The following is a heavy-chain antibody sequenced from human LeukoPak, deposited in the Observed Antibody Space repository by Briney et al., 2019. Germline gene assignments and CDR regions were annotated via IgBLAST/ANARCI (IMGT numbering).Heavy chain of an antibody. CDR1: GGSFSGYY. CDR2: VYTSGST. V-gene: IGHV4-59*10. D-gene: IGHD2-15*01. CDR3: ARGPKYCSGGSCYFYYYYMDV. J-gene: IGHJ6*03. Sequence: SETLSLTCAVYGGSFSGYYWSWIRQPPGKGLEWMGRVYTSGSTNYNPSLKSGVTISVDTSKNQISLKLSSVTAADTAVYYCARGPKYCSGGSCYFYYYYMDVWGKGTTVTISS.